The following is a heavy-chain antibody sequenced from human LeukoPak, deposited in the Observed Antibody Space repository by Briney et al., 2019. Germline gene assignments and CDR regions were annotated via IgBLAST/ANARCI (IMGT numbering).Heavy chain of an antibody. CDR3: ARAHHLTAPFDY. J-gene: IGHJ4*02. D-gene: IGHD2-21*02. CDR1: GFTFSSYA. Sequence: GGSLRLSCAASGFTFSSYAMHWVRQAPGKGLKWVAVISYDGSNKYYADSVKGRFTISRDNSKNTLYLQMNSLRAEDTAVYYCARAHHLTAPFDYWGQGTLVTVSS. V-gene: IGHV3-30-3*01. CDR2: ISYDGSNK.